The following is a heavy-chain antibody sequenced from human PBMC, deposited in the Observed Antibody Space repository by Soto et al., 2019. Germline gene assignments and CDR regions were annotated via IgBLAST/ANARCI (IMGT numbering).Heavy chain of an antibody. J-gene: IGHJ4*02. CDR2: IYSGGST. CDR1: GFTVSSNY. V-gene: IGHV3-53*02. Sequence: EVQLVETGGGLIQPGGSLRLSCAASGFTVSSNYMSWVRQAPGKGLEWVSVIYSGGSTYYADSVKGRFTISRDNSKNTLHLQMNSLRAEDTAVYYCARQQTGSVYYFDYWGQGTLVTVSS. CDR3: ARQQTGSVYYFDY. D-gene: IGHD3-9*01.